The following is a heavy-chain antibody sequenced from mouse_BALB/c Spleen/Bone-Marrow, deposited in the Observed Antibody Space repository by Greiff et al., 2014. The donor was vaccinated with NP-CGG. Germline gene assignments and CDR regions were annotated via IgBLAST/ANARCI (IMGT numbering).Heavy chain of an antibody. Sequence: QVQLKESGAELVKPGASVKGSCKASGYPFNVYNIHWGKQRSGQGLEWIGWFYPGSGSVKYNEEFKDRATLTADKSSSTVYMELSRLTSEDSAVYFCARHEGGDFFVYWGQGTLVTVSA. D-gene: IGHD3-3*01. CDR2: FYPGSGSV. CDR3: ARHEGGDFFVY. J-gene: IGHJ3*01. CDR1: GYPFNVYN. V-gene: IGHV1-62-2*01.